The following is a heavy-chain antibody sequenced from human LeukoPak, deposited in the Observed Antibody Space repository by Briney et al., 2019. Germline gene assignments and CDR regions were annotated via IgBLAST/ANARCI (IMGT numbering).Heavy chain of an antibody. CDR1: GFRFSNYW. J-gene: IGHJ4*02. Sequence: GGSLRLSCAASGFRFSNYWIYWVRQVPGGGRECVSVIYNDGRTTHYADSVKGRFTVSRDNARNTMYLQMNSLRVEDTAVYYCARGGDNHAFDYWGQGALVTVSS. D-gene: IGHD1-1*01. V-gene: IGHV3-74*01. CDR3: ARGGDNHAFDY. CDR2: IYNDGRTT.